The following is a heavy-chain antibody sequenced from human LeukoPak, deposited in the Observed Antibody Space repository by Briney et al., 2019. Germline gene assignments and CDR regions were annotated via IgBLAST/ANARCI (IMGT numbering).Heavy chain of an antibody. CDR1: GYTFTSYD. Sequence: ASVKVSCKASGYTFTSYDINWVRQATGQGLEWMGWINPNSGNTGYAQKFQGRVTMTRNTSISTAYMELSSLRSEDTAVYYCARVALGYDILTGYYNYDDYWGQGTLVTVSS. V-gene: IGHV1-8*01. CDR3: ARVALGYDILTGYYNYDDY. CDR2: INPNSGNT. J-gene: IGHJ4*02. D-gene: IGHD3-9*01.